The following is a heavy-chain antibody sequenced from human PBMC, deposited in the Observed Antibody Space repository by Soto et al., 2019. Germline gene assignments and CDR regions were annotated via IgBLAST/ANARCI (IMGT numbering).Heavy chain of an antibody. J-gene: IGHJ5*02. Sequence: ASVKVSCKASGYTFTGYYMHWVRQAPGQGLEWMGWINPNSGGTNYAQKFQGLVTMTRDTSISTAYMELSRLRSDDTAVYYCARAAAGRSNWFDPWGQGTLVTVSS. CDR3: ARAAAGRSNWFDP. CDR2: INPNSGGT. CDR1: GYTFTGYY. V-gene: IGHV1-2*04. D-gene: IGHD6-13*01.